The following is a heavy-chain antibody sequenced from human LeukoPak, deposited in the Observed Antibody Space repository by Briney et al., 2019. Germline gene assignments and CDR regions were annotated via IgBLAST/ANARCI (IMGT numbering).Heavy chain of an antibody. V-gene: IGHV1-69*05. CDR2: IIPIFGTA. CDR3: ARAISPGTTYWFDP. J-gene: IGHJ5*02. CDR1: GGTFSSYA. Sequence: ASVKVSCKASGGTFSSYAISWLRQAPGQGLQWMGGIIPIFGTANYAQKFQGRVTITTDESTSTAYMELSSLRSEDTAVYYCARAISPGTTYWFDPWGQGTLVTVSS. D-gene: IGHD1-7*01.